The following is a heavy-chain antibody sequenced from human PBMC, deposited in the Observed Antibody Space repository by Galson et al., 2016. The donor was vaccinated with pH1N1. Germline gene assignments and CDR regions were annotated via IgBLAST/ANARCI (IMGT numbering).Heavy chain of an antibody. V-gene: IGHV3-11*06. Sequence: SLRLSCAASGFTVSSTDMSWVRQAPGKGLEWVSYISSSSIYTHYADSVKGRFTISRDNARNSLYLQMNSLRAEDAAVYYCARTRGYSYGSFDYWGQGTLVTVSS. CDR3: ARTRGYSYGSFDY. J-gene: IGHJ4*02. CDR1: GFTVSSTD. CDR2: ISSSSIYT. D-gene: IGHD5-18*01.